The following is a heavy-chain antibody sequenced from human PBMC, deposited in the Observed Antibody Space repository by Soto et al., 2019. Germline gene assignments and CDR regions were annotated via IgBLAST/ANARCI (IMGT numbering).Heavy chain of an antibody. D-gene: IGHD6-13*01. CDR3: ARSKQLVGWFDP. CDR1: GFTFSSYS. J-gene: IGHJ5*02. CDR2: ISSSSSYI. V-gene: IGHV3-21*01. Sequence: GESLKISCAASGFTFSSYSMNWVRQAPGKGLEWVSSISSSSSYIYYADSVKGRFTISRDNAKNSLYLQMNSLRAEDTAVYYCARSKQLVGWFDPWGQGTLVTVSS.